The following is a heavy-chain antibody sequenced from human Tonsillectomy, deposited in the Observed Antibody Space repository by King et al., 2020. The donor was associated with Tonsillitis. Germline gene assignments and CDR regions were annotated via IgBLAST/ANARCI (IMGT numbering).Heavy chain of an antibody. CDR2: ITTSSSYI. D-gene: IGHD1-26*01. V-gene: IGHV3-21*01. CDR1: GFTFSGYS. CDR3: ASYEIVGATEQ. J-gene: IGHJ4*02. Sequence: VQLVESGGGLVKPGGSLRLSCAASGFTFSGYSMNWVRQAPGKGLEWVSSITTSSSYIYYADSVKGRFTISRDNAKNSLYLQMNSLRAEDTAVYYCASYEIVGATEQWGQGTLDTVSS.